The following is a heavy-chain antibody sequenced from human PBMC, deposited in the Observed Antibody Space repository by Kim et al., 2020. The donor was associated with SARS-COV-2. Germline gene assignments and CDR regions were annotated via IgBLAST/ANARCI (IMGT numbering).Heavy chain of an antibody. Sequence: PSRRSRVTISADTSKNQFSLRLSSVTAADAAVYYCAGGPLWFGDLKFDYWGQGTLVTVSS. V-gene: IGHV4-59*09. D-gene: IGHD3-10*01. CDR3: AGGPLWFGDLKFDY. J-gene: IGHJ4*02.